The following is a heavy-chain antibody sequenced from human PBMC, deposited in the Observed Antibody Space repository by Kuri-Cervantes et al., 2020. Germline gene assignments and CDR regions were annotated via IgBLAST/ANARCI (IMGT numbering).Heavy chain of an antibody. Sequence: ASVKVSCKASGHTFTTYDVNWVRQATGQGLELMGWMNPNSGDTGCAQKLQGRVTMTTDTSTSTAYMELRSLRSDDTAVYYCARNIVVVPAAEFDYWGQGTLVTVSS. CDR3: ARNIVVVPAAEFDY. CDR2: MNPNSGDT. J-gene: IGHJ4*02. CDR1: GHTFTTYD. D-gene: IGHD2-2*01. V-gene: IGHV1-8*02.